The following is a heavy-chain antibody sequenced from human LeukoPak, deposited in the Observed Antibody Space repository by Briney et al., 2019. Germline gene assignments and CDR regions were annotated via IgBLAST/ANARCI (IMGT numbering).Heavy chain of an antibody. CDR1: GFTFSSYA. J-gene: IGHJ3*02. CDR2: ISGSGGST. V-gene: IGHV3-23*01. Sequence: PGGSLRLSCAASGFTFSSYAMSWVRQAPGKGLEWVSVISGSGGSTYYADSVKGRFTISRDNSKNTLFLQMNSLRAEDTAVYYCAKGFWNDGGAFDIWGQGTMVTVSS. D-gene: IGHD1-1*01. CDR3: AKGFWNDGGAFDI.